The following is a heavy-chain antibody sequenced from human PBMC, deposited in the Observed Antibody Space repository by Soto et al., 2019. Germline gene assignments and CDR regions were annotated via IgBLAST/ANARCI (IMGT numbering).Heavy chain of an antibody. D-gene: IGHD2-15*01. CDR1: GFTFNNYA. Sequence: PGGSLRLSCAASGFTFNNYAMSWVRQAPGKGLEWVSGISSTGGGTYYADPVKGRFTISRGNSKNTLFLQMNNLRAGDTALYYCAKGHDIVVVPTVDDWGQGTLVTV. CDR3: AKGHDIVVVPTVDD. CDR2: ISSTGGGT. V-gene: IGHV3-23*01. J-gene: IGHJ4*02.